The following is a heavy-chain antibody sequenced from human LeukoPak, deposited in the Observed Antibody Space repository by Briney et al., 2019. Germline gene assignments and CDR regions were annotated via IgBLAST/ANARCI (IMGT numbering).Heavy chain of an antibody. J-gene: IGHJ3*02. Sequence: PSETLSLTCTVSGYSISSGYYWGWIRQPPGKGLEWIGSIYHSGSTYYNPSLKSRVTISLDTSKNQFSLKLTSVTAADTAVYYCASPRLRFLEWLHAFDIWGQGTMVTVSS. V-gene: IGHV4-38-2*02. CDR1: GYSISSGYY. D-gene: IGHD3-3*01. CDR2: IYHSGST. CDR3: ASPRLRFLEWLHAFDI.